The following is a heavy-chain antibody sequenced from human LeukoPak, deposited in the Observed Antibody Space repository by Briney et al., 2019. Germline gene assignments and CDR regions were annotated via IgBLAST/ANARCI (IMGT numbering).Heavy chain of an antibody. D-gene: IGHD1-26*01. CDR2: ISAYNGNT. CDR1: GYTFTSYG. Sequence: ASVKVSCKASGYTFTSYGISWVRQAPGQGLEWMGWISAYNGNTNYAQKLQGRVTMTTDTSTSTAYMELRSLRSDDTAVYYCARDPISGSTPRGWSDYWGQGTLVTVSS. V-gene: IGHV1-18*01. J-gene: IGHJ4*02. CDR3: ARDPISGSTPRGWSDY.